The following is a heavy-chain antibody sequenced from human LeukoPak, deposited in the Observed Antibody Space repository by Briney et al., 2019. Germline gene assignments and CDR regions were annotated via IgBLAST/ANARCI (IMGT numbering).Heavy chain of an antibody. CDR3: AKICGGSGSSVDY. Sequence: GGSLRLSCAASGFTFSSYAMHWVRQAPGKGLEWVAVISYDGSNKYYADSVKGRFTISRDNSKNTLYLQMNSLRAEDTAVYYCAKICGGSGSSVDYWGQGTLVTVSS. D-gene: IGHD3-10*01. CDR2: ISYDGSNK. J-gene: IGHJ4*02. CDR1: GFTFSSYA. V-gene: IGHV3-30*04.